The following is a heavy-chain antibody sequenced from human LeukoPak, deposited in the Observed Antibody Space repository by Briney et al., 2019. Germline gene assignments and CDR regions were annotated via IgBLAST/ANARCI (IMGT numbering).Heavy chain of an antibody. J-gene: IGHJ4*02. CDR1: GVSISSTSFY. CDR2: IYYSGST. Sequence: PSETLSLTCSVSGVSISSTSFYGGWIRQPPGKGLEWIGNIYYSGSTYYNPSLKSRVTLSLDTSKNQFSLNLNSVTAADTAVYFCANGTFDSSWSFDYWGQGTLVTVSS. V-gene: IGHV4-39*01. D-gene: IGHD6-13*01. CDR3: ANGTFDSSWSFDY.